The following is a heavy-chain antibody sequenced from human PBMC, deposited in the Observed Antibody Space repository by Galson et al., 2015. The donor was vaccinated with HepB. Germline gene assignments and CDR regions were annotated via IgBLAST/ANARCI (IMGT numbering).Heavy chain of an antibody. D-gene: IGHD4-17*01. V-gene: IGHV3-66*01. CDR3: TRNRKHGAGDYAGAFDI. CDR1: GFTVSSNY. Sequence: SLRLSCATSGFTVSSNYMSWVRQAPGKGLEYVSVIYIGGNTYNADSVKGGFTISRDSSKNTLYLQMNSLRAEDTAVYYCTRNRKHGAGDYAGAFDIWGQGTMVTVSS. J-gene: IGHJ3*02. CDR2: IYIGGNT.